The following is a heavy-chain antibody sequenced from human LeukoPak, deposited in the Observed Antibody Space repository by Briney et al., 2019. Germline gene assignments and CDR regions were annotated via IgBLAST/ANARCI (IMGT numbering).Heavy chain of an antibody. V-gene: IGHV4-59*01. CDR2: IYYSGST. Sequence: SETLSLTCTVSGGSISSYYWSWIRQPPGKGLEWIGYIYYSGSTNYNPSLKSRVTISVDTSKNQFSLKLSSVTAADTAVYYCARDLICSGGSGYRSDVGAFDIWGQGTMVTVSS. CDR1: GGSISSYY. D-gene: IGHD2-15*01. J-gene: IGHJ3*02. CDR3: ARDLICSGGSGYRSDVGAFDI.